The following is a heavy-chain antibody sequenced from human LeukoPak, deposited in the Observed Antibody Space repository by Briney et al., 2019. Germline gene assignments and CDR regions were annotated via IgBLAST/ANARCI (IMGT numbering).Heavy chain of an antibody. D-gene: IGHD5-24*01. CDR1: GYTFTGYY. CDR2: ISAYNGNT. CDR3: AREVGERWLQLEPIFFDY. Sequence: GASVKVSCKASGYTFTGYYMHWVRQAPGQGLEWMGWISAYNGNTNYAQKLQGRVTMTTDTSTSTAYMELRSLRSDDTAVYYCAREVGERWLQLEPIFFDYWGQGTLVTVSS. J-gene: IGHJ4*02. V-gene: IGHV1-18*04.